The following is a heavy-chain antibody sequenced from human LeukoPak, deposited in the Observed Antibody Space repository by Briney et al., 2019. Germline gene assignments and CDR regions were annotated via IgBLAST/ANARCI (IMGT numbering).Heavy chain of an antibody. J-gene: IGHJ2*01. CDR3: ARVPKYFDL. V-gene: IGHV4-34*01. CDR1: GGSFSGFY. CDR2: INHSRST. Sequence: PSETLSLTCAVYGGSFSGFYWTWIRQPPGKGLEWIGQINHSRSTHYNPSLKSRVTISVDTSKNQFSLKLSSVTPADTAVYYCARVPKYFDLWGRGTLVTVSS.